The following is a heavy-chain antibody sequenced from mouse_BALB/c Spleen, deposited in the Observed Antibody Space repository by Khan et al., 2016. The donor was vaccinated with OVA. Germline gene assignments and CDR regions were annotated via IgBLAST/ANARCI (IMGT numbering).Heavy chain of an antibody. CDR1: GYTFTDYS. CDR2: INTETGEP. CDR3: ASLTY. V-gene: IGHV9-2-1*01. J-gene: IGHJ3*01. Sequence: QIQLVQSGPELKKPGETVNISCKASGYTFTDYSMHWVKQAPGKGLKWMGWINTETGEPTYADDFKGRFAFSLETSASTADLQIKNLTNEDTATYFCASLTYWGQGTLVTVSA.